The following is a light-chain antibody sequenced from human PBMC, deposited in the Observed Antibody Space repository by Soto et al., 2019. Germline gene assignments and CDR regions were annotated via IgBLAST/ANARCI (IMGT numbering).Light chain of an antibody. Sequence: EIVLTQSPATLSLSPGERATLSCRASQSVSSYLAWYQQKPGQAPRLLIYDASNRATGIPARFSGSGSGTDFTLTSSSLDPEDVAVYYCQQRSNWPLTFGGGTKVEIK. CDR1: QSVSSY. CDR2: DAS. V-gene: IGKV3-11*01. CDR3: QQRSNWPLT. J-gene: IGKJ4*01.